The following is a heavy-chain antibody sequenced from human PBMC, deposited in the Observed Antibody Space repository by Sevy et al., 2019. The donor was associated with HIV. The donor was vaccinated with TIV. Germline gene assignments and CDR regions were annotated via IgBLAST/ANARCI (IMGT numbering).Heavy chain of an antibody. CDR2: IIPILGTV. Sequence: ASVKVSCKASGGTFSSYGISWVRQAPGQGLEWMGGIIPILGTVNYAQKFQGRVTITADESTKTAYMERSSLRSEDTAVYCCARGGGNGWYYFDYWGQETLVTVSS. CDR1: GGTFSSYG. V-gene: IGHV1-69*13. D-gene: IGHD6-19*01. CDR3: ARGGGNGWYYFDY. J-gene: IGHJ4*02.